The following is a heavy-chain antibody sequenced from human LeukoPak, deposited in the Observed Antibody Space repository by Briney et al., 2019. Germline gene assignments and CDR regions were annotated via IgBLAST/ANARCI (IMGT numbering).Heavy chain of an antibody. J-gene: IGHJ4*02. Sequence: SETLSLTCAVYGGSFSGYYWSWIRQPPGKGLEWIGEINHSGSTNYNPSLKSRVTISVDTSRNQFSLKLSSVTAADTAVYYCARGYGSADYWGQGTLVTVSS. V-gene: IGHV4-34*01. CDR1: GGSFSGYY. D-gene: IGHD3-10*01. CDR2: INHSGST. CDR3: ARGYGSADY.